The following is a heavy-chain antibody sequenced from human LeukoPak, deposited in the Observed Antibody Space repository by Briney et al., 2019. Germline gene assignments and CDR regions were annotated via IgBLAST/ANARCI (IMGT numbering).Heavy chain of an antibody. CDR1: GGSISSYY. D-gene: IGHD3-10*01. CDR3: ARANTRGSGSSFEY. V-gene: IGHV4-4*07. CDR2: IYTSGST. Sequence: SETLSLTCTVSGGSISSYYWSWIRQPTGKGLEWIWRIYTSGSTNYNPSLKSRVTMSVDTSKNQFSLKLSSVTAADTAVYYCARANTRGSGSSFEYWGQGTLVTVSS. J-gene: IGHJ4*02.